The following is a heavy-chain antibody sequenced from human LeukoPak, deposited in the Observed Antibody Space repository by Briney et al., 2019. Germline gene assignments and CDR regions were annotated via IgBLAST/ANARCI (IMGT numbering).Heavy chain of an antibody. Sequence: GGSLRLSCAASGFTFSSYGMHWVRQAPGKGLQWVAVISYDGNNKYYADSVKGRFTISRDNSKNTLYLQMNSLRAEDTAVYYCARDLGSSWYGGWDYWGQGTLVTVSS. CDR1: GFTFSSYG. CDR3: ARDLGSSWYGGWDY. J-gene: IGHJ4*02. V-gene: IGHV3-30*03. CDR2: ISYDGNNK. D-gene: IGHD6-13*01.